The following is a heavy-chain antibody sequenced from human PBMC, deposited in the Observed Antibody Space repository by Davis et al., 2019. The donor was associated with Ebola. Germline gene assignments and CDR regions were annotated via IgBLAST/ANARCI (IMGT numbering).Heavy chain of an antibody. D-gene: IGHD3-22*01. CDR3: ANDGFYYDSSGYKWDRDAFDI. Sequence: GESLKISCAASGFTFSSYGMHWVRQAPGKGLEWVAVISYDGSNKYYADSVKGRFTISRDNSKNTLYLQMNSLRAEDTAVYYCANDGFYYDSSGYKWDRDAFDIWGQGTMVTVSS. CDR1: GFTFSSYG. CDR2: ISYDGSNK. J-gene: IGHJ3*02. V-gene: IGHV3-30*18.